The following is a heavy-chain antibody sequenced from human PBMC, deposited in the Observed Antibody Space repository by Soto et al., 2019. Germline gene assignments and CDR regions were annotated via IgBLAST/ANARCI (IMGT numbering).Heavy chain of an antibody. V-gene: IGHV4-59*01. D-gene: IGHD5-12*01. Sequence: QVQLQESGPGLVKPSETLSLTCTVSGDSITDYYWSWIRESPGKGLEWIAYIHHTGTANYNPSLKSRVTISVDTSKSQFSLRLSSVTAADTAVYFCARYSVATIRFFDYWRQGTLVTVSS. J-gene: IGHJ4*02. CDR3: ARYSVATIRFFDY. CDR1: GDSITDYY. CDR2: IHHTGTA.